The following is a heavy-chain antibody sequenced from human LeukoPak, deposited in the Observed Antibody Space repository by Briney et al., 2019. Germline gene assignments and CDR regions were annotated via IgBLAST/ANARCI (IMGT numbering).Heavy chain of an antibody. Sequence: SETLSLTCTVSGGSISNSFYYWGWIRQPPGKELEWIGSINYSGSTYYNPSLKSRVTISVDTSKNQFSLKLSSVTAADTAVYYCARIHCAGGTCYSATVDSWGQGTLVTVSS. CDR2: INYSGST. CDR3: ARIHCAGGTCYSATVDS. J-gene: IGHJ4*02. CDR1: GGSISNSFYY. D-gene: IGHD2-15*01. V-gene: IGHV4-39*01.